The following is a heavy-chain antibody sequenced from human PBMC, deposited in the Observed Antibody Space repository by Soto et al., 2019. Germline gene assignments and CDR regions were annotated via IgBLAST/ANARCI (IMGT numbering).Heavy chain of an antibody. D-gene: IGHD3-22*01. Sequence: QMQLQESGPGLVKPSETLSLTCTVSGCSISSSSYYWGWIRQPPGQGLEWLGTIYSLGNTYYNPSLKSRVTITVDKSKSQLFLQLSSVTAPDTAVYYCARQIYDSSGYYYAYWGQGTLVNVSS. V-gene: IGHV4-39*01. CDR3: ARQIYDSSGYYYAY. CDR2: IYSLGNT. J-gene: IGHJ4*02. CDR1: GCSISSSSYY.